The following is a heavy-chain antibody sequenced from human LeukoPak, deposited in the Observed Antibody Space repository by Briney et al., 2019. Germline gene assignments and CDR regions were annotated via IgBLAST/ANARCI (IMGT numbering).Heavy chain of an antibody. J-gene: IGHJ4*02. CDR3: AVQEYCSGGSCYSIFAY. D-gene: IGHD2-15*01. V-gene: IGHV3-7*01. CDR1: GFTFSGYW. CDR2: IKQDGSEK. Sequence: GGSLRLSCAASGFTFSGYWMSWVRQAPGKGLEWVANIKQDGSEKYYVDSVKGRFTISRDNAKNSLYLQMNSLRAEDTAVYYCAVQEYCSGGSCYSIFAYWGQGTLVTVSS.